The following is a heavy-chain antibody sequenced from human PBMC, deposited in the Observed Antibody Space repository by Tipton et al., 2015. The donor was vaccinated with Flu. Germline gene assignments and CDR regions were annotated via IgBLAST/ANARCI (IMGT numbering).Heavy chain of an antibody. CDR3: ARDPRGYSGYTGGDAFDV. J-gene: IGHJ3*01. V-gene: IGHV4-4*07. D-gene: IGHD5-12*01. CDR1: GGSIRNYY. CDR2: ISHSGST. Sequence: TLSLTCTVSGGSIRNYYWSWIRQPAGKGLEWIGRISHSGSTNYNASLNGRVTMSVDPSKGQLSLRLSSATAADTAKYYCARDPRGYSGYTGGDAFDVWGQGTMVTVSS.